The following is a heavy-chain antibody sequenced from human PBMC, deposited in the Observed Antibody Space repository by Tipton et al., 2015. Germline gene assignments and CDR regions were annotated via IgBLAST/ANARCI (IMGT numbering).Heavy chain of an antibody. CDR2: TYYRSKWYN. J-gene: IGHJ4*02. Sequence: GLVKPSQTLSLTCAISGDSVSSNSAAWNWIRQSPSRGLEWLGRTYYRSKWYNDYAVSVKSRITINPDTSKTQFSLKMRSVTAMDTAVYYCARARGRHGGLFDSWGQGTLVTVSS. CDR1: GDSVSSNSAA. D-gene: IGHD4-23*01. CDR3: ARARGRHGGLFDS. V-gene: IGHV6-1*01.